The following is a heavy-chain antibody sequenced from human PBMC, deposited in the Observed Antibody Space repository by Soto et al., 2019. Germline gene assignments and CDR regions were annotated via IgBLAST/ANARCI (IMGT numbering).Heavy chain of an antibody. Sequence: SETLSLTCTVSGGSVSSGSYYWSWIRQPPGKGLEWIGYIYYSGSTNYNPSLKSRVSISVDTSKNEFSLKLTSITAADTAIYSCARRGGGDYLFDSWGQGILVTVSS. CDR3: ARRGGGDYLFDS. V-gene: IGHV4-61*01. CDR2: IYYSGST. D-gene: IGHD4-17*01. CDR1: GGSVSSGSYY. J-gene: IGHJ4*02.